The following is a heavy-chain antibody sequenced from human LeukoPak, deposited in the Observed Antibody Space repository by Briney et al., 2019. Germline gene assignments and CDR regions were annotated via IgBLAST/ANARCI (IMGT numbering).Heavy chain of an antibody. V-gene: IGHV3-48*02. Sequence: GGSLRLSCAASGFTFSSYRMNGVRQAPGKGLEWVSYMNSSDTTIYDADSVKGRFTISRDNAKNSLYLQMNSLRDEDTAVYYCARDAGPRDYRSGSYLCCWGQGTLVTVSS. D-gene: IGHD3-10*01. J-gene: IGHJ4*02. CDR3: ARDAGPRDYRSGSYLCC. CDR2: MNSSDTTI. CDR1: GFTFSSYR.